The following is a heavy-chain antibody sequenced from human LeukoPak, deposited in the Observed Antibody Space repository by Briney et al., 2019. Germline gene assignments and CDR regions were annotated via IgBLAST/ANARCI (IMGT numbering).Heavy chain of an antibody. CDR2: ISGSGGYT. CDR1: GFTFSTYA. J-gene: IGHJ6*03. V-gene: IGHV3-23*01. D-gene: IGHD5-12*01. CDR3: AKAPYDNYYYYMGV. Sequence: PGGSLRLSCAASGFTFSTYAMIYVRQAPGKGLEWVSAISGSGGYTYYADSGKCRFTISRDNSKNTLYLQMDSLRAEDTAVYYCAKAPYDNYYYYMGVWGKGTTVTVSS.